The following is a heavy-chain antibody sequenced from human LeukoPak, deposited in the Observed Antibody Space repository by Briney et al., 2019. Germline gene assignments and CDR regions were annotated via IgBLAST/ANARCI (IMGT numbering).Heavy chain of an antibody. V-gene: IGHV1-2*02. D-gene: IGHD3-16*01. CDR2: INPNSGGT. CDR3: AREWAVMRYYYYGMDV. J-gene: IGHJ6*02. CDR1: GYTFTGYY. Sequence: ASVKVSCKASGYTFTGYYMHWVRQAPGQGLEWMGWINPNSGGTNYAQKFQGRVTMTRDTSISTAYMELSRLRSDDTAVYYCAREWAVMRYYYYGMDVWGQGTTVTVSS.